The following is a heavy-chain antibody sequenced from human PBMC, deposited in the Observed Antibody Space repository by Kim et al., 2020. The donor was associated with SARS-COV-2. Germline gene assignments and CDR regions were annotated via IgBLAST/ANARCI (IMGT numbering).Heavy chain of an antibody. D-gene: IGHD3-10*01. V-gene: IGHV3-21*01. Sequence: ADSVKGRFTISRDNAKYSLYLQMNSLRAEDTAVYYCARGSLAYYYYYYMDVWGKGTTVTVSS. J-gene: IGHJ6*03. CDR3: ARGSLAYYYYYYMDV.